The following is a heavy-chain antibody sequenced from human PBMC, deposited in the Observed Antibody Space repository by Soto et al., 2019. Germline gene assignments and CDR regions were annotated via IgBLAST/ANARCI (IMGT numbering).Heavy chain of an antibody. J-gene: IGHJ4*02. CDR3: AREAFGVVIYYFDY. CDR2: IIPIFGTA. V-gene: IGHV1-69*06. Sequence: GASVKVSCKASGGTFSSYAISWVRQAPGQGLEWMGGIIPIFGTANYAQKFQGRVTITADKSTSTAYMELSSLRSEDTAVYYCAREAFGVVIYYFDYWGQGTLVTVSS. D-gene: IGHD3-3*01. CDR1: GGTFSSYA.